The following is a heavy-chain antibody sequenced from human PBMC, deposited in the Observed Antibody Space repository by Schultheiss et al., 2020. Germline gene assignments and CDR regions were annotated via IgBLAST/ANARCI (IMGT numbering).Heavy chain of an antibody. Sequence: GESLKISCAASGFTFSRYGMHWVRQAPGKGLEWVSVISGSGDSTYYADSVKGRFTISRDNSKNTLYLQMNSLRAEDTALYYCAKDINGRGTMVRGVITGFYWGQGTLVTVSS. J-gene: IGHJ4*02. CDR3: AKDINGRGTMVRGVITGFY. CDR2: ISGSGDST. D-gene: IGHD3-10*01. V-gene: IGHV3-NL1*01. CDR1: GFTFSRYG.